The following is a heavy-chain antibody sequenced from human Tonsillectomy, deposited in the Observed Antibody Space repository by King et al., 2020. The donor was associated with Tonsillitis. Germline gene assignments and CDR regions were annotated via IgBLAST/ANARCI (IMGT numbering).Heavy chain of an antibody. J-gene: IGHJ4*02. CDR3: ARDPFGGSSFDF. CDR1: GCTFNTYS. V-gene: IGHV3-21*01. D-gene: IGHD3-16*01. Sequence: VQLVESGGGLVKPGGSLRLSCAASGCTFNTYSMNWVRQAPGKGLELVSSISSNSNYIYYADSVKGRFTISRDNAENSLYRKMNSLSAEDRAVYYCARDPFGGSSFDFWGQGTLVTVSS. CDR2: ISSNSNYI.